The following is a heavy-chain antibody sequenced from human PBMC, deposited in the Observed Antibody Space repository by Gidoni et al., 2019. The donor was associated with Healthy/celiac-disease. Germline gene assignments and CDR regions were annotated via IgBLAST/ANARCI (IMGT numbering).Heavy chain of an antibody. Sequence: QVQLVESGGGVVQPGRSLRPPCAGSGLALSNYVMHWVRQAPGKGVEWVAVIWYDGSNKYYVESVGGRFTISRDNSKNTLYLQMNSLRAEDTAVYYCAGARDYYYGMDVWGQGTTVTVSS. CDR1: GLALSNYV. J-gene: IGHJ6*02. V-gene: IGHV3-33*01. CDR2: IWYDGSNK. CDR3: AGARDYYYGMDV.